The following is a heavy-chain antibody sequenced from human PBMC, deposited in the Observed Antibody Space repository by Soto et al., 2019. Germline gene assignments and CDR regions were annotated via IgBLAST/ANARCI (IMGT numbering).Heavy chain of an antibody. J-gene: IGHJ6*02. D-gene: IGHD1-1*01. CDR2: ISYDGDNK. CDR1: GFTFSYHA. CDR3: ARGTTTSACSAMDV. V-gene: IGHV3-30-3*01. Sequence: VQLVESGGGVVQPGRSLRLSCAASGFTFSYHALNWVRQAPGKGLEWVAVISYDGDNKYIAESVKGRFTISRDNSKKTVSLQRNSLRTEDTAMYFCARGTTTSACSAMDVWGQGTTVTVSS.